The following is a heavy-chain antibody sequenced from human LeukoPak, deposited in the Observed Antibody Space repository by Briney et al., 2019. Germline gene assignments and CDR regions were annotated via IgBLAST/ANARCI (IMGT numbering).Heavy chain of an antibody. CDR1: GFTSSSYW. CDR2: IKNDGSFT. J-gene: IGHJ4*02. Sequence: GGTLRLSHAASGFTSSSYWTYWVRQAPGKGLVWVSGIKNDGSFTGYADSVKGRFSISRDNAKNTLFLQMNSLRAEDTAVYYCASGIVPTTEGGRRDYWGQGTLVTVSS. D-gene: IGHD5-12*01. V-gene: IGHV3-74*01. CDR3: ASGIVPTTEGGRRDY.